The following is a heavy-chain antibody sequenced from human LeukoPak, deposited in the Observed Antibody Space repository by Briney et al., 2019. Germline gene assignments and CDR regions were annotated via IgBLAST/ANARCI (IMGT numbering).Heavy chain of an antibody. Sequence: SETLSLTCTVSGGSISSGSYYWSWIRQPAGKGLEWIGRIYTSGSTNYNPSLKSRVTISVDTSKNQFSLKLSSVTAADTAVYYCARVFAYYYYMDVWGKGTTVTVSS. J-gene: IGHJ6*03. V-gene: IGHV4-61*02. CDR3: ARVFAYYYYMDV. CDR2: IYTSGST. CDR1: GGSISSGSYY.